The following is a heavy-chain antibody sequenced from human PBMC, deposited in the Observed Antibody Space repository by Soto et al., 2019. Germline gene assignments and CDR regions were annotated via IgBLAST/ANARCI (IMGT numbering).Heavy chain of an antibody. J-gene: IGHJ5*02. V-gene: IGHV6-1*01. CDR2: TYYRSKWYK. D-gene: IGHD6-19*01. CDR3: AKLSSGWYGENWFDP. Sequence: SQTLSLTCAMSGDSVSSNSAAWTWIRQSPSRGLEWLGGTYYRSKWYKDYALSVKSRITINPDTSKNQFSLQLNSVTLEDTAVYYCAKLSSGWYGENWFDPWGQGTLVTVSS. CDR1: GDSVSSNSAA.